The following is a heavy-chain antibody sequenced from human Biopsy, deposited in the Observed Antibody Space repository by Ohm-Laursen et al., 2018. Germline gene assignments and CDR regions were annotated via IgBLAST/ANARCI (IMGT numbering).Heavy chain of an antibody. CDR1: GFIFDDYA. Sequence: SLRLSCAASGFIFDDYAMHWVRQAPGKGLEWVAVLWYDGTNKYYADSVKGRFTISRDDSKNTLYLLMNSLRAEDTAMYYCAKGGYCTTTSCYMDVDYWGQGTLVTVSS. V-gene: IGHV3-33*06. CDR3: AKGGYCTTTSCYMDVDY. J-gene: IGHJ4*02. D-gene: IGHD2-2*02. CDR2: LWYDGTNK.